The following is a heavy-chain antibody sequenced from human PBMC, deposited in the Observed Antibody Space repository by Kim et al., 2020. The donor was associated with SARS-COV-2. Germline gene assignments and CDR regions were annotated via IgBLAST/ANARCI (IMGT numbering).Heavy chain of an antibody. Sequence: GESLKISCKGSGYSFTSYWISWVRQMPGKGLEWMGRIDPSDSYTNYSPSFQGHVTISADKSISTAYLQWSSLKASDTAMYYCARHALGKYSSSSGDYWGQGTLVTVSS. CDR3: ARHALGKYSSSSGDY. CDR2: IDPSDSYT. D-gene: IGHD6-13*01. V-gene: IGHV5-10-1*01. J-gene: IGHJ4*02. CDR1: GYSFTSYW.